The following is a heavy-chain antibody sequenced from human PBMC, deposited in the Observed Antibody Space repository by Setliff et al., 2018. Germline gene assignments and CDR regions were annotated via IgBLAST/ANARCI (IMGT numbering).Heavy chain of an antibody. CDR1: GYSFSNFW. CDR3: ARGLVGATYSVYFDY. CDR2: IYPGDSHT. Sequence: HGESLKISCKGSGYSFSNFWIGWVRQMPGKGLEWMGIIYPGDSHTRYSPSFQGQVTMSADKSINTAYLQWINLKDSDTALYYCARGLVGATYSVYFDYWGQGALVTVSS. J-gene: IGHJ4*02. D-gene: IGHD1-26*01. V-gene: IGHV5-51*01.